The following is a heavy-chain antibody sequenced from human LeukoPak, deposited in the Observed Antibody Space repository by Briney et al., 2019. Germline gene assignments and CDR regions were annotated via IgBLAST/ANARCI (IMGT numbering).Heavy chain of an antibody. D-gene: IGHD2-8*01. V-gene: IGHV3-66*01. CDR3: ARTGGKDIVLMVYASTSYYGMDV. CDR1: GFTVSSNY. CDR2: IYSGGST. Sequence: GGSLRLSCAASGFTVSSNYMSWVRQAPGKGLEWVSVIYSGGSTYYADSVKGRFTIPRDNSKNTLYLQMNSLRAEDTAVYYCARTGGKDIVLMVYASTSYYGMDVWGQGTTVTVSS. J-gene: IGHJ6*02.